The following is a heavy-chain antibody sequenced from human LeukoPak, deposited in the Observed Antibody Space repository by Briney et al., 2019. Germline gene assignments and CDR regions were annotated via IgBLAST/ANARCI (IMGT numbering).Heavy chain of an antibody. CDR1: GGSISSYY. Sequence: SETLSLTCTVSGGSISSYYWSWIRQPAGKGLEWIGRFYSGGGTNYNPSLKSRVTVSVGTSKNQFTLKLTSVTAADTAVYYCARDEGLLVFGNWGQGTLVTVSS. CDR3: ARDEGLLVFGN. V-gene: IGHV4-4*07. J-gene: IGHJ4*02. CDR2: FYSGGGT. D-gene: IGHD2-21*01.